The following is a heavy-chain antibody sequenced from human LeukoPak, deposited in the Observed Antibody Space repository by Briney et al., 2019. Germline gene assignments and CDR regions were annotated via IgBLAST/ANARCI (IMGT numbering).Heavy chain of an antibody. D-gene: IGHD3-10*01. CDR1: GFTFSTYA. J-gene: IGHJ4*02. CDR2: ISYDGSSK. V-gene: IGHV3-30*04. CDR3: ARGLIHYGSGSYSYYFDY. Sequence: PGGSLRLSCAASGFTFSTYAMHWVRQAPGKGLEWVAVISYDGSSKYYADSVKGRFTISRDNAKNSLYLQMNSLRAEDTAVYYCARGLIHYGSGSYSYYFDYWGQGTLVTVSS.